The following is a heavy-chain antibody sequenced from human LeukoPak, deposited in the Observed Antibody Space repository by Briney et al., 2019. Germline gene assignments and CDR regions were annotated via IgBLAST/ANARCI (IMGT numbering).Heavy chain of an antibody. Sequence: ASVKVSCKASGYTFTSYGISWVRQAPGQGLEWMGWISAYNGNTNYAQKLQGRVTMTTDTSTSTAYMELRSLRSDDTAVYYCARSLEYASGDPPGYWGQRTLVTVSS. CDR2: ISAYNGNT. CDR1: GYTFTSYG. CDR3: ARSLEYASGDPPGY. V-gene: IGHV1-18*01. J-gene: IGHJ4*02. D-gene: IGHD4-17*01.